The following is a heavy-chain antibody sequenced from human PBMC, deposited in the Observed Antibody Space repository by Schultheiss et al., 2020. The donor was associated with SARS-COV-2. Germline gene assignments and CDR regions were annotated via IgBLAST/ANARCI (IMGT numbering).Heavy chain of an antibody. D-gene: IGHD1-14*01. CDR3: ARGTGSHYYYYGVDV. CDR2: IYHSGST. Sequence: SETLSLTCAVSGGSISSGGYSWSWIRQPPGKGLEWIGYIYHSGSTYYNPSLKSRVTISVDRSKNQFSLKLSSVTAADTAVYYCARGTGSHYYYYGVDVWGQGTTVTVSS. CDR1: GGSISSGGYS. J-gene: IGHJ6*02. V-gene: IGHV4-30-2*01.